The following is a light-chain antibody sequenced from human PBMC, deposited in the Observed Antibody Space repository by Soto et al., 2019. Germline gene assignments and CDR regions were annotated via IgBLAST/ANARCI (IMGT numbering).Light chain of an antibody. CDR2: ENN. J-gene: IGLJ3*02. CDR3: QSYDSTTWV. Sequence: NFMLTQPHSVSESPGKTVTISCTRSSGSIASNYVQWYQQRPGSAPTTVIFENNLRPSGVPDRFSGSIDSSSTSASLTISGLKTEDEADYYCQSYDSTTWVFGGGTKLTAL. V-gene: IGLV6-57*04. CDR1: SGSIASNY.